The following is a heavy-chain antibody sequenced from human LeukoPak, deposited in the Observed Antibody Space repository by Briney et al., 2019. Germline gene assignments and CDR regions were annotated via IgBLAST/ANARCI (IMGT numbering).Heavy chain of an antibody. J-gene: IGHJ4*02. D-gene: IGHD1-26*01. CDR3: AREARVGGALQY. V-gene: IGHV3-74*03. CDR2: INPDGSIR. Sequence: GGSLRLSCAASGLTFSTYWMHWVRQAPGKGLAWVARINPDGSIRTYADSVQGRLTTSRDTAKDTLFLQMNSLRAEDTAVYYCAREARVGGALQYWGQGTPVTVSS. CDR1: GLTFSTYW.